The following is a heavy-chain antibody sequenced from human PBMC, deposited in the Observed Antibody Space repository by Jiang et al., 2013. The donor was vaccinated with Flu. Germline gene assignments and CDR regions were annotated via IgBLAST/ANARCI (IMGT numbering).Heavy chain of an antibody. V-gene: IGHV4-34*01. D-gene: IGHD2-15*01. Sequence: LLKPSETLSLTCAVYGGSFSGDYWSWIRQPPGKRLGWIGEINHSGSTNYNPSLKSRVSISVDTSKNQFSLKLSSVTAADTALYYCARVDCSGGSCYGGGAVDYWGQGTLVTVSS. CDR3: ARVDCSGGSCYGGGAVDY. CDR1: GGSFSGDY. CDR2: INHSGST. J-gene: IGHJ4*02.